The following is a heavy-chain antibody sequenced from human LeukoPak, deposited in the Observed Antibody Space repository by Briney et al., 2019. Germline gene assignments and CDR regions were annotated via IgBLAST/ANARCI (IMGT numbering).Heavy chain of an antibody. Sequence: ASVKVSCKASGYTFTNYGVTWVRQAPGQGLEWMGGIIPIFGTANYAQKFQGRVTITADESTSTAYMELSSLRSEDTVVYYCARAGHDYGDDYWGQGTLVTVPS. CDR1: GYTFTNYG. J-gene: IGHJ4*02. CDR2: IIPIFGTA. CDR3: ARAGHDYGDDY. D-gene: IGHD4-17*01. V-gene: IGHV1-69*13.